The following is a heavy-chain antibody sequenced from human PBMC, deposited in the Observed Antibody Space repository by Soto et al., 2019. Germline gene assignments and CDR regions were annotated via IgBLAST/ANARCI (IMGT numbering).Heavy chain of an antibody. CDR3: AGIEYPLVYYYGMDV. V-gene: IGHV1-69*06. CDR2: IIPIFGTA. CDR1: GGTFSSYA. J-gene: IGHJ6*02. D-gene: IGHD2-2*01. Sequence: QVQLVQSGAEVKKPGSSVKISCKASGGTFSSYAISWVQQAPGQGLEWMGGIIPIFGTANYAQKFQGRVTITADKSTSTAYMELSSLRSEDTAVYYCAGIEYPLVYYYGMDVWGQGTTVTVSS.